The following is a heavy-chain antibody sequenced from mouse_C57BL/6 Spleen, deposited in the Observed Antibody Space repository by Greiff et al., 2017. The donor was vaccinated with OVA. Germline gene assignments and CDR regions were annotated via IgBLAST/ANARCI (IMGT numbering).Heavy chain of an antibody. CDR3: ARGEDYGSKGLYAMDY. Sequence: QVQLQQSGAELVRPGASVKLSCKASGYTFTGYCINWVKQRPGQGLEWIARIYPGSGNTYYNEKFKGKATLTADKPSSTAYMQLSSLTSEDSAVYFYARGEDYGSKGLYAMDYWGQGTSVTVSS. J-gene: IGHJ4*01. CDR1: GYTFTGYC. D-gene: IGHD1-1*01. CDR2: IYPGSGNT. V-gene: IGHV1-76*01.